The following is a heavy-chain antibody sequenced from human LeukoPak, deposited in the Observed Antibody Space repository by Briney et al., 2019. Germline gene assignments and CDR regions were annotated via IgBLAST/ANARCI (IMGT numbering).Heavy chain of an antibody. D-gene: IGHD6-6*01. CDR2: IRYDGSNK. CDR1: GFTFSSYG. V-gene: IGHV3-30*02. CDR3: AREIAADRGFDS. Sequence: GGSLRLSCAASGFTFSSYGMQWVRQAPGKGLEWVAFIRYDGSNKCYADSVKGRSTISRDNSKNTLYLQMNSLRAEDTAVYYCAREIAADRGFDSWGQGTLVTVSS. J-gene: IGHJ4*02.